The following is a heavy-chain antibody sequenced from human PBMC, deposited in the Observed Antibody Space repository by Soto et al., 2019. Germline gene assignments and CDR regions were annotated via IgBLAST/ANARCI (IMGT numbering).Heavy chain of an antibody. CDR1: GFTFSSYG. J-gene: IGHJ4*02. Sequence: QVQLVESGGGVVQPGRSLRLSCAASGFTFSSYGMHWVRQAPGKGLEWVAVIWYDGSNKYYADSVKGRFTISRDNSKNTLYLQMNSLRAEDTAVYYCAYGSGSYGRGHYFDYWGQGTLVTVSS. D-gene: IGHD3-10*01. CDR3: AYGSGSYGRGHYFDY. V-gene: IGHV3-33*01. CDR2: IWYDGSNK.